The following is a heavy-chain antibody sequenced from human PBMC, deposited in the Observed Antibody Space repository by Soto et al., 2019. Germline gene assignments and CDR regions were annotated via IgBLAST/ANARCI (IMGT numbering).Heavy chain of an antibody. CDR2: ISAYNGNT. D-gene: IGHD2-15*01. V-gene: IGHV1-18*01. CDR1: GYTFTSYG. J-gene: IGHJ6*02. Sequence: ASVKVSCKASGYTFTSYGISWVRQAPGQGLEWMGWISAYNGNTNYAQKLQGRVTMTTDTSTSTAYMELRSLRSDDTAVYYCARDGVVVVAAKQYYYYSGMDVWGQGTTVTVSS. CDR3: ARDGVVVVAAKQYYYYSGMDV.